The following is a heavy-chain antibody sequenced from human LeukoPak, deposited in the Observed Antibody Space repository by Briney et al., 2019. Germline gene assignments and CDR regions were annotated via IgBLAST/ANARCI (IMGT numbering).Heavy chain of an antibody. J-gene: IGHJ5*02. CDR3: ARLLGYCSGGSCYPRWFAP. Sequence: SETLSLTCTVSGGSISSHHWNWIRQPPGKGLEWIGYISYKQSSNYNPSLKSRVTMLLDTSKNHFSLKLTCVTAADTAVYYCARLLGYCSGGSCYPRWFAPWGQGTLVSVSS. V-gene: IGHV4-59*08. CDR2: ISYKQSS. D-gene: IGHD2-15*01. CDR1: GGSISSHH.